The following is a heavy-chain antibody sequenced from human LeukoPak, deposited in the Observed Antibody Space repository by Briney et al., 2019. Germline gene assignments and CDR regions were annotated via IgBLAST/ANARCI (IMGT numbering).Heavy chain of an antibody. CDR2: IYYSGST. D-gene: IGHD4-17*01. CDR1: GGSISSSSYY. V-gene: IGHV4-39*07. J-gene: IGHJ4*02. CDR3: ARAQTGGTTVTGARPHFDY. Sequence: PSQTLSLTCTVSGGSISSSSYYWGWIRQPPGKGLEWIGSIYYSGSTYYNPSLKSRVTISVDTSKNQFSLKLSSVTAADTAVYYCARAQTGGTTVTGARPHFDYWGQGTLVTVSS.